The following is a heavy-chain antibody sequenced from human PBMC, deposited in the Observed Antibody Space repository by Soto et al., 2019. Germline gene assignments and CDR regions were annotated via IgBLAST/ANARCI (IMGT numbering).Heavy chain of an antibody. Sequence: PSEILSLTCSVSGGSVNSGGYSWSWIRQPPGKGLEWIGFISPSGSPAYNPSLKSRVTISVDRSNNQISLELSSVTAADTAVYYCARGVLAWGPGTLVTVS. V-gene: IGHV4-30-2*01. CDR3: ARGVLA. J-gene: IGHJ5*02. CDR2: ISPSGSP. CDR1: GGSVNSGGYS. D-gene: IGHD2-8*01.